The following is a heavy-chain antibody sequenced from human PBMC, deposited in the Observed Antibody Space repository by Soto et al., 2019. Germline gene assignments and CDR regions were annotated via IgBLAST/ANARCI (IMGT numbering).Heavy chain of an antibody. J-gene: IGHJ3*02. Sequence: QVTLKESGPVLVKPTETLTLTCTVSGFSLSNARMGVSWIRQPPGKALEWLAHIFSNDEKSYSTSMKSRLTISEDHSKIHVIPTMTTLEPLNTATYYCARTRDCYNSVAFNIWGQGTMVNGSS. CDR2: IFSNDEK. CDR1: GFSLSNARMG. CDR3: ARTRDCYNSVAFNI. V-gene: IGHV2-26*01. D-gene: IGHD2-21*01.